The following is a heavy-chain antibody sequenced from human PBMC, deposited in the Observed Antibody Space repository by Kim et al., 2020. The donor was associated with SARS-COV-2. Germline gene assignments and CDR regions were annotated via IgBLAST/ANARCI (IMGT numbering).Heavy chain of an antibody. CDR2: INTNTGNP. Sequence: ASVKVSCKASGYTFTSYAMNWVRQAPGQGLEWMGWINTNTGNPTYAQGFTGRFVFSLDTSVSTAYLQISSLKAEDTAVYYCARDLWGLLWFGELWANWFDPWGQGTLVTVSS. CDR3: ARDLWGLLWFGELWANWFDP. J-gene: IGHJ5*02. D-gene: IGHD3-10*01. V-gene: IGHV7-4-1*02. CDR1: GYTFTSYA.